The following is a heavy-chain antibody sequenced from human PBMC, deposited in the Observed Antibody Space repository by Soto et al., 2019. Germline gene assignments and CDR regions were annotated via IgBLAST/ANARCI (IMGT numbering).Heavy chain of an antibody. CDR3: TTVATIPRTYYYYYYGMDV. J-gene: IGHJ6*02. CDR1: GFTFSNAW. CDR2: IKSKTDGGTT. Sequence: LRLSCAASGFTFSNAWMSWVREAPVKGLEWVGRIKSKTDGGTTDYAAPVKGRFTISRDDSKNTLYLQMNSLKTEDTAVYYCTTVATIPRTYYYYYYGMDVWGQGTTVTASS. V-gene: IGHV3-15*01. D-gene: IGHD5-12*01.